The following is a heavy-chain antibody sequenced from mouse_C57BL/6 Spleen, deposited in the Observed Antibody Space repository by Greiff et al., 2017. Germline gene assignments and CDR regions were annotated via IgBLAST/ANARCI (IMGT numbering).Heavy chain of an antibody. CDR3: ARRDYDDDEVCAY. CDR1: GYTFTSYW. J-gene: IGHJ3*01. CDR2: IYPGSGST. D-gene: IGHD2-4*01. V-gene: IGHV1-55*01. Sequence: QVQLQQPGAELVKPGASVKMSCKASGYTFTSYWITWVKQRPGQGLEWIGDIYPGSGSTNYNEKFKSKATLTVDTSSSTAYMQLSSLTSEDSAVYYWARRDYDDDEVCAYWGQGALVTVSA.